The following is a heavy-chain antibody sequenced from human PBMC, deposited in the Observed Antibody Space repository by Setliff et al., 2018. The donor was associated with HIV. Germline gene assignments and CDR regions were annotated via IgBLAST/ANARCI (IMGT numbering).Heavy chain of an antibody. Sequence: SETLSLTCTVSGGSISSYYWSWIRQPAGKGLEWIGRIYTSGSTNYNPSLKSRVTMSVDTSKNQFSLKLSSVTAADTAVYYCARDRYDSSGYYCGYYFDYWGQGTLVTVSS. V-gene: IGHV4-4*07. CDR2: IYTSGST. CDR1: GGSISSYY. J-gene: IGHJ4*02. D-gene: IGHD3-22*01. CDR3: ARDRYDSSGYYCGYYFDY.